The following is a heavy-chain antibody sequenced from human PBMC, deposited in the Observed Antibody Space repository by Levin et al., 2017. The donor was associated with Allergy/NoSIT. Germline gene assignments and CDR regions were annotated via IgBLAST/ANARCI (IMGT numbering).Heavy chain of an antibody. CDR3: ARVGGWYYFQH. J-gene: IGHJ1*01. V-gene: IGHV3-74*01. CDR2: INSDGSTT. D-gene: IGHD6-19*01. CDR1: GFTFSGYW. Sequence: GGSLRLSCAASGFTFSGYWMHWVRQAPGKGLVWVSRINSDGSTTTYADSVKGRFTISRNNANNTLYLQMNSLRAEDTAVYYCARVGGWYYFQHWGQGTLVTVSS.